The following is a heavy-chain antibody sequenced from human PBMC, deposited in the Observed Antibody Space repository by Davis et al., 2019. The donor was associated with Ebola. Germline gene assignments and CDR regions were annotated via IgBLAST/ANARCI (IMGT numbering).Heavy chain of an antibody. V-gene: IGHV1-69*04. CDR2: IIPILGIA. D-gene: IGHD1-26*01. J-gene: IGHJ4*02. CDR3: ARGSGSYYAFDY. Sequence: SVKVSCRASGGTFSSYAISWVRQAPGQGLEWMGRIIPILGIANYAQKFQGRVTITADKSTSTAYMELSSLRSEDTAVYYCARGSGSYYAFDYWGQGTLVTVSS. CDR1: GGTFSSYA.